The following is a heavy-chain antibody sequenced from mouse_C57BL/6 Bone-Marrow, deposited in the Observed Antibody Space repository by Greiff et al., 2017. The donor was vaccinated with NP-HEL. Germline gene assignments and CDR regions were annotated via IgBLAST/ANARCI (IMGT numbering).Heavy chain of an antibody. CDR2: IYPGDGDT. CDR1: GYAFSSYW. CDR3: ARRGSGHYFDY. V-gene: IGHV1-80*01. D-gene: IGHD1-3*01. J-gene: IGHJ2*01. Sequence: VQLQQSGAELVKPGASVKISCKASGYAFSSYWMNWVKQRPGKGLEWIGQIYPGDGDTNYNGKFKGKATLTADKSSSTAYMQLSSLTSEDSAVYFCARRGSGHYFDYWGQGTTLTVSS.